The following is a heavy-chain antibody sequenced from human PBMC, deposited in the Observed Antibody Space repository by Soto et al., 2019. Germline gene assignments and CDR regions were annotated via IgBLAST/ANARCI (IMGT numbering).Heavy chain of an antibody. V-gene: IGHV4-39*01. D-gene: IGHD6-13*01. Sequence: QLQLQESGPGLVKPSETLSLTCTVSGGSISSSSYYWGWIRQPPGKGLEWIGSIYYSGSTYYNPSLKSRVTISVDTSKNQFSLKLSSVTAADTAVYYCARHDSSSWSMGNWFDPWGQGTLVTVSS. CDR1: GGSISSSSYY. J-gene: IGHJ5*02. CDR2: IYYSGST. CDR3: ARHDSSSWSMGNWFDP.